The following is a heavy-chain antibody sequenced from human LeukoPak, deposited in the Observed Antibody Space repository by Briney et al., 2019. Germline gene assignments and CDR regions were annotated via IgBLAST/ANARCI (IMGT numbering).Heavy chain of an antibody. CDR3: ARRGGDGYKPPGWYFAL. J-gene: IGHJ2*01. CDR2: IYTSGST. CDR1: GGSISSYY. Sequence: PSETLSLTCTVSGGSISSYYWSWIRQPPGKGLEWIGYIYTSGSTNYNPSLKSRVTISVDTSKTQFSLKLSSVTAADTAVYYCARRGGDGYKPPGWYFALWGRGTLVTVSS. V-gene: IGHV4-4*09. D-gene: IGHD5-24*01.